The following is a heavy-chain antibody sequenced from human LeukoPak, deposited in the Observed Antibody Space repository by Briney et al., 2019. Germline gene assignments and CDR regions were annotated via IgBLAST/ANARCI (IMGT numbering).Heavy chain of an antibody. CDR3: AKLVGSGSPLRHFDY. D-gene: IGHD3-10*01. Sequence: GGSLRLSCAASGFTFSGDAMSWVRQGPGKGLEWVSAISGSGGSTYYADSVKGRFTISRDNSKNTLYLQMKSLRAEDMAVYYCAKLVGSGSPLRHFDYWGQGTLVTVSS. CDR1: GFTFSGDA. V-gene: IGHV3-23*01. CDR2: ISGSGGST. J-gene: IGHJ4*02.